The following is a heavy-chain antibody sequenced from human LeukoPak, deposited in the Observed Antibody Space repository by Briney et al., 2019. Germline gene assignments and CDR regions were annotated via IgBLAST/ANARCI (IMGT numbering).Heavy chain of an antibody. V-gene: IGHV3-7*01. CDR3: VRDLGGRSGH. J-gene: IGHJ4*02. D-gene: IGHD1-26*01. Sequence: GGSLRLSCAASGFTFSNYWMSWVRQAPGKGLEWVANIKQDGSEKYYVDSVKGRFTISRDNAKDSLYLQMNSLRVEDTAVYYCVRDLGGRSGHWGQGTLVTVSS. CDR1: GFTFSNYW. CDR2: IKQDGSEK.